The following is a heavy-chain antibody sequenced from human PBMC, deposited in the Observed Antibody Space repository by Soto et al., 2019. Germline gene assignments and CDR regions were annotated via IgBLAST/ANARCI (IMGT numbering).Heavy chain of an antibody. J-gene: IGHJ4*02. CDR1: GYTFTSYA. CDR2: ISAATGNT. V-gene: IGHV1-3*01. Sequence: QVQLVQSGAEVKKPGASVKVSCKASGYTFTSYAMHWVRQAPGQRLERMGWISAATGNTKYSQKFQGRVTITRDQSASTDYMELSSLRSEDTAVYYCARDPSMIVLVMNFDYWGQGTLGTVSS. D-gene: IGHD3-22*01. CDR3: ARDPSMIVLVMNFDY.